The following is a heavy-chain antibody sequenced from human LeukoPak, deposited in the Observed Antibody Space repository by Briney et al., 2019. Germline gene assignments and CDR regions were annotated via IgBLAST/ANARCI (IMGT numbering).Heavy chain of an antibody. CDR2: IYYSGST. CDR3: ASTIHHLWFGD. CDR1: GGSFSGYY. V-gene: IGHV4-31*11. D-gene: IGHD3-10*01. Sequence: SETLSLTCAVYGGSFSGYYWSWIRQHPGKGLEWIGYIYYSGSTYYNPSLKSRVTISVDTSKNQFSLKLSSVTAADTAVYYCASTIHHLWFGDWGQGTLVTVSS. J-gene: IGHJ4*02.